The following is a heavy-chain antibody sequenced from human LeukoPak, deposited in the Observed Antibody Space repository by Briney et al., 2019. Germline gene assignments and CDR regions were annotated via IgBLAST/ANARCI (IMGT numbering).Heavy chain of an antibody. CDR3: ASPGGSGSYQLDY. V-gene: IGHV3-33*01. D-gene: IGHD3-10*01. Sequence: PGGSLRLSCAASGFTFSNSGMHWVRQAPGKGLEWVAVIRYGGTNAYYADSVRGRFTISRDNSNNTLYLQMNRLRAEDTAVYYCASPGGSGSYQLDYWGLGPLVTVSS. CDR1: GFTFSNSG. J-gene: IGHJ4*02. CDR2: IRYGGTNA.